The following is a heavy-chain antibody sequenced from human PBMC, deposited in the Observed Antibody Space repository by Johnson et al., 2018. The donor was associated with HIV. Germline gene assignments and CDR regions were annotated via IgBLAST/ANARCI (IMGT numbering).Heavy chain of an antibody. Sequence: MQLVESGGGLVQPGGSLRLSCAAAGFTFSSYVMTWVRQAPGKGLEWVSTITGSGDKTWYADSVKGRFTISRDNSNNTVFLQMNSLRPEDTAVYYCARLPSGYSRDAFDIWGQGTMVTVSS. CDR1: GFTFSSYV. CDR3: ARLPSGYSRDAFDI. J-gene: IGHJ3*02. V-gene: IGHV3-23*04. D-gene: IGHD5-18*01. CDR2: ITGSGDKT.